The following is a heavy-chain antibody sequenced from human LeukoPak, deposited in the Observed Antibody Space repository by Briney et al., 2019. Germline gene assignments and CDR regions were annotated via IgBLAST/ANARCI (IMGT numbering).Heavy chain of an antibody. D-gene: IGHD3-22*01. CDR3: ARAWMDYYDSSGYFSWFDP. Sequence: GASVKVSCKASGYTFTSYGISWVRQAPGQGLEWMGWISAYNGNTNYAQKLQGRVTMTTDTSTSTAYMELRSLRSDDTAVYYCARAWMDYYDSSGYFSWFDPWGQGTLVTVSS. J-gene: IGHJ5*02. CDR2: ISAYNGNT. CDR1: GYTFTSYG. V-gene: IGHV1-18*01.